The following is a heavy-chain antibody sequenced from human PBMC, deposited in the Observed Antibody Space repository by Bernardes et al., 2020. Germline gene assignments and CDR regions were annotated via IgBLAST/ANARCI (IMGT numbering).Heavy chain of an antibody. V-gene: IGHV3-23*01. D-gene: IGHD4-4*01. J-gene: IGHJ6*02. CDR2: ISGSGDAT. CDR1: GFTFRSYA. CDR3: AKDYSVIGQAVYYYGLDV. Sequence: GGSLRLSCAASGFTFRSYAMSWVRQVPGKGLEWVSTISGSGDATYYADSVKGRFTISRDNSKNTLYLQMNSLRAEDTAVYYCAKDYSVIGQAVYYYGLDVWGQGTTVTVSS.